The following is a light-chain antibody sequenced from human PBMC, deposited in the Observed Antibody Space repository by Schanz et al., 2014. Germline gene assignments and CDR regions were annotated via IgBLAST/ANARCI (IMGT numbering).Light chain of an antibody. V-gene: IGKV3-20*01. Sequence: EIVMTQSPATLSVSPGDRATLSCRASQSVSSIDLAWYQQKPGQTPKLLIYGASSRATGIPDRFSGSGSGTDFTLTISRLEPEDFAVYYCQQYGSSPLTFGQGTKLEIK. J-gene: IGKJ2*01. CDR2: GAS. CDR3: QQYGSSPLT. CDR1: QSVSSID.